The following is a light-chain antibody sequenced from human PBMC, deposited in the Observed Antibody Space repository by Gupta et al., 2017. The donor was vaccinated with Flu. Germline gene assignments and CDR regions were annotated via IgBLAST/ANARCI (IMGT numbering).Light chain of an antibody. CDR1: HSLVYSDGHTY. J-gene: IGKJ4*01. V-gene: IGKV2-30*01. Sequence: VVLPQSLLSLPVTLGQPASISFRSSHSLVYSDGHTYLNWFQQRPGQSPRRLIDKVSNRDSGVPDRVSGSGSGTDFTLKISRVEAEDVGVYYCMQGAHWPRTFGPGTKVELK. CDR3: MQGAHWPRT. CDR2: KVS.